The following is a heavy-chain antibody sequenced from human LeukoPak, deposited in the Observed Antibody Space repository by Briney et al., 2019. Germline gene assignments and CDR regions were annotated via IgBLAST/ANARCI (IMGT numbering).Heavy chain of an antibody. CDR2: INQDGSEK. Sequence: GGSLRLSCTASGFTFSSYWMSWVRQAPGKGLEWVANINQDGSEKYYVDSVKGRFTISRDNAKNSLYLQMNSLRAEDTAVYYCARGHDFIAAAAPDYWGQGTLVTVSS. V-gene: IGHV3-7*01. J-gene: IGHJ4*02. D-gene: IGHD6-13*01. CDR3: ARGHDFIAAAAPDY. CDR1: GFTFSSYW.